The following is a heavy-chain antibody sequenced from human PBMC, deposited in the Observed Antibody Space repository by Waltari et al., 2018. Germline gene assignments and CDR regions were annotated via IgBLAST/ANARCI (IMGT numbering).Heavy chain of an antibody. Sequence: QLQLQESGPGLVKPSETLSLTCTVSGGSISSSSYYWGWIRQPPGKGLEWIGSIYYSGSTYYNPSLKSRVTISVDTSKNQFSLKLSSVTAADTAVYYCARDPEVVPADNWFDPWGQGTLVTVSS. CDR3: ARDPEVVPADNWFDP. CDR2: IYYSGST. CDR1: GGSISSSSYY. D-gene: IGHD2-2*01. J-gene: IGHJ5*02. V-gene: IGHV4-39*07.